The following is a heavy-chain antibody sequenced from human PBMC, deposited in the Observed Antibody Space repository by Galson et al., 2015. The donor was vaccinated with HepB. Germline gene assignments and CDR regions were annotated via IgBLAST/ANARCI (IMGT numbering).Heavy chain of an antibody. Sequence: SLRLSCAASGFTFSSHAMSWVRQAPGKGLEWVSGIRDSAGSTYYADSVKGRFTMSRDNAKNTLYLQMNSLRAEDTAIYYCAQCPHSGACYSSSFDTWGQGTLVTVSS. CDR2: IRDSAGST. J-gene: IGHJ5*02. V-gene: IGHV3-23*01. CDR3: AQCPHSGACYSSSFDT. D-gene: IGHD2-21*01. CDR1: GFTFSSHA.